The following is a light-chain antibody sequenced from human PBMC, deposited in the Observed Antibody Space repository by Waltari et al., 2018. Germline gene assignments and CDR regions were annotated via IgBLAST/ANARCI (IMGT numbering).Light chain of an antibody. V-gene: IGLV8-61*01. J-gene: IGLJ3*02. CDR1: SGSVSTSHY. CDR3: ALYLGSGIWV. Sequence: QTVVTQEPSFSVSPGGTVTLTCGLSSGSVSTSHYPSWSQQPPGQAPRTLIYSTFTRSSGVPDRFSGSIVGNKAALTITGAQADDESEFYCALYLGSGIWVFGGGTRLTVL. CDR2: STF.